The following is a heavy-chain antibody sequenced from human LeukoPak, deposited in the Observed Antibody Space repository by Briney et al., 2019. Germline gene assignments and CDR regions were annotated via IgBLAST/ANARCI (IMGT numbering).Heavy chain of an antibody. V-gene: IGHV4-30-2*01. CDR1: GGSISSGSYY. J-gene: IGHJ4*02. Sequence: SETLSLTCTISGGSISSGSYYWSWIRQPPGKGLEWIGYIYHSGSTYYNPSLKSRVTISVDRSKNQFSLKLSSVTAADTAVYYCARVTLGIAAAGTYYFDYWGQGTLVTVSS. D-gene: IGHD6-13*01. CDR3: ARVTLGIAAAGTYYFDY. CDR2: IYHSGST.